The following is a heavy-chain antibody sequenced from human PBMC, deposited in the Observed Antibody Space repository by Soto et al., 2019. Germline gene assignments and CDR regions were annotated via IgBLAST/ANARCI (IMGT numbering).Heavy chain of an antibody. J-gene: IGHJ4*02. CDR1: GDSIDSSHW. V-gene: IGHV4-4*02. D-gene: IGHD3-3*01. Sequence: SETLSLACAVSGDSIDSSHWWNWFRQPPAKRLEWIGQISHSGSTPYNPSPTSRVTISVDKYKNHFSLKLTSMTAADTAVYYCAARNFWSSPWNYTRLDSSGQGTLVTVTS. CDR2: ISHSGST. CDR3: AARNFWSSPWNYTRLDS.